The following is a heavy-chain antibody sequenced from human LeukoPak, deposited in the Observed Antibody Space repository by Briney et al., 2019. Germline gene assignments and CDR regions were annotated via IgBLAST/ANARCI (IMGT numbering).Heavy chain of an antibody. J-gene: IGHJ4*02. CDR3: AKDRDYCSSTGCYWDY. V-gene: IGHV3-23*01. CDR2: ISGSGEST. CDR1: GFTLRTYA. Sequence: GGSLSLSCAASGFTLRTYAMTWVRQAPGKGLEWVSGISGSGESTYYADSVKGRFTVSRDNSKNTVYLQMNSLTAEDTAVYFCAKDRDYCSSTGCYWDYWGQGTLVTVSS. D-gene: IGHD2-2*01.